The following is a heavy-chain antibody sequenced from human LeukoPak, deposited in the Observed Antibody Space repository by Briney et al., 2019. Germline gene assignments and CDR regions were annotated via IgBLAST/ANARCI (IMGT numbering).Heavy chain of an antibody. J-gene: IGHJ4*02. CDR1: GFTVSSNY. CDR3: GRDRVGGRGYSLDY. D-gene: IGHD5-18*01. Sequence: PGGSLRLSCAASGFTVSSNYMSWVRQAPGKGLEWVSVIYSGGSTYYADSVKGRFTVSRDNAKNSLYLQMNNLRAGDTALYYCGRDRVGGRGYSLDYLGQGTLVTVSS. CDR2: IYSGGST. V-gene: IGHV3-66*01.